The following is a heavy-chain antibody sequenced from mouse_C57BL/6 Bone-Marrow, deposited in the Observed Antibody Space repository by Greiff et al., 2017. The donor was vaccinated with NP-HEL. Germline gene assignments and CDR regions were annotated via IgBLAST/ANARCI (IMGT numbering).Heavy chain of an antibody. CDR1: GFTFTDYY. D-gene: IGHD2-3*01. J-gene: IGHJ4*01. Sequence: EVQRVESGGGLVQPGVSLSLSCAASGFTFTDYYMSWVRQPPGKALEWLGFIRNKANGYTTEYSASVKGRFTISRDNSQSILYLQMNALRAEDSSTYYCARSHDGYYDYYAMDYWGQGTSVTVSS. CDR3: ARSHDGYYDYYAMDY. CDR2: IRNKANGYTT. V-gene: IGHV7-3*01.